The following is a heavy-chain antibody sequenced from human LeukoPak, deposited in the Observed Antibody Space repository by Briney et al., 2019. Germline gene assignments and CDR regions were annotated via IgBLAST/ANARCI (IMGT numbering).Heavy chain of an antibody. CDR3: ARFYGSSWTYYFDY. CDR1: GGSISSYY. D-gene: IGHD6-13*01. Sequence: KPSETLSLTCTVSGGSISSYYWSWIRQPPGKGLEWIGYIYYSGSTNYNPSLKSRVTISVDTSKNQFSLKLSSVTAADTAVYYCARFYGSSWTYYFDYWGQGTLVTVSS. V-gene: IGHV4-59*01. J-gene: IGHJ4*02. CDR2: IYYSGST.